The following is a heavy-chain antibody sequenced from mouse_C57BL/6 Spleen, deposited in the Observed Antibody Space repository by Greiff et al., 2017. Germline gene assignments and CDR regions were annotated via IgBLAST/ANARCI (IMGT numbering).Heavy chain of an antibody. CDR1: GYTFTSYW. J-gene: IGHJ1*03. CDR3: ARRDSRNYHFDV. CDR2: IDPSDSYT. Sequence: QVQLQQPGAELVMPGASVKLSCKASGYTFTSYWMHWVKQRPGQGLEWIGEIDPSDSYTNYNQKFKGKSTLTVDKSSSTAYMQLSSLTSEDSAVYYCARRDSRNYHFDVWGTGTTVTVSS. V-gene: IGHV1-69*01. D-gene: IGHD2-1*01.